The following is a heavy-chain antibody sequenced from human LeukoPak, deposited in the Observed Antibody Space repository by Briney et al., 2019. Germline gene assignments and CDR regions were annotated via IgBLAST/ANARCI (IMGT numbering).Heavy chain of an antibody. J-gene: IGHJ5*02. CDR1: GYSISSGYY. CDR3: ASKPEPGIRDSWFDP. D-gene: IGHD1-14*01. Sequence: PSETLSLTCAVSGYSISSGYYWGWIRQPPGKGLEWIGSIYHSGSTYYNPSLKSRVTISVDTSKNQFSLKLSSVTAADTAVYYCASKPEPGIRDSWFDPWGQGIQVTVSS. V-gene: IGHV4-38-2*01. CDR2: IYHSGST.